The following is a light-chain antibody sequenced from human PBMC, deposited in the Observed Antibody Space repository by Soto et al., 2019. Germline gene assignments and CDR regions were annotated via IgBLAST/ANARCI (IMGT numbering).Light chain of an antibody. Sequence: QSALTQPASVSGSPGQSITISCTGTTSDIGAYNYVSWYQHHPGKAPKLLIYDVTDRPLGVSDRFSGSKSGNTASLTISGLQAEDEADYFCSSYTTINTVVLFGGGTKLTVL. CDR2: DVT. CDR1: TSDIGAYNY. J-gene: IGLJ2*01. CDR3: SSYTTINTVVL. V-gene: IGLV2-14*03.